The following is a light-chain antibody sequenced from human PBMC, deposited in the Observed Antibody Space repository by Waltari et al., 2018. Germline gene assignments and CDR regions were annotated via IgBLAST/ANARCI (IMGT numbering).Light chain of an antibody. J-gene: IGLJ1*01. CDR3: QVWDNSRDQAVFGPGRLV. CDR2: HDR. Sequence: YVVTQPPSLSVAPGETAMITCGGHSIGGRSVPWYHQRPGQAPVLVIPHDRDRPSGIPERFSGSNSRNTATLTISRVEAGDEADYYCQVWDNSRDQAVFGPGRLVFGTGTKVTVL. V-gene: IGLV3-21*04. CDR1: SIGGRS.